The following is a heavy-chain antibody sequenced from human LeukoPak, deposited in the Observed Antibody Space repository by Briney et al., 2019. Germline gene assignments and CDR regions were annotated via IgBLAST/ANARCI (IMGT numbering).Heavy chain of an antibody. V-gene: IGHV3-53*01. CDR2: IYSGGST. CDR1: GFTVSSNY. J-gene: IGHJ3*02. Sequence: GGSLRLSCAASGFTVSSNYMSWVRQAPGKGLEWVSVIYSGGSTSYADSVKGRFTISRDNSKNTLYLQMNSLRAEDTAVHYCARSSPVIAVAGTRAFDIWGQGTMVTVSS. CDR3: ARSSPVIAVAGTRAFDI. D-gene: IGHD6-19*01.